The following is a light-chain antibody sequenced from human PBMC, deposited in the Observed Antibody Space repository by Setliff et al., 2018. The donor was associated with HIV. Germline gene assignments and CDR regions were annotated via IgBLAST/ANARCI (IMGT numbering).Light chain of an antibody. CDR3: CSNTGSNTYV. V-gene: IGLV2-23*01. CDR1: SGDVGRYNL. J-gene: IGLJ1*01. CDR2: QAS. Sequence: QSALTQPASVSGSPGQSITISCTGTSGDVGRYNLVSWYQQQPGKPPKLMIYQASKRPSRVSNRFSGSKSGNTASLTISGLQAEDEADYYCCSNTGSNTYVFGTGTKVTVL.